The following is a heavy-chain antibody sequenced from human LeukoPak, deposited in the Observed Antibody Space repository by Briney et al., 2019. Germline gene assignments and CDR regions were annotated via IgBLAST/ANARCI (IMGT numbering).Heavy chain of an antibody. CDR2: INAGNGNT. Sequence: ASVNVSCKASGYTFTSYAMQWVRQAPGQRLEWMGWINAGNGNTKYSQKFQGRVTITRDTSASTAYMELSSLRSEDTAVYYCARSVVPAATPDYWGQGTLVTVSS. D-gene: IGHD2-2*01. CDR3: ARSVVPAATPDY. V-gene: IGHV1-3*01. CDR1: GYTFTSYA. J-gene: IGHJ4*02.